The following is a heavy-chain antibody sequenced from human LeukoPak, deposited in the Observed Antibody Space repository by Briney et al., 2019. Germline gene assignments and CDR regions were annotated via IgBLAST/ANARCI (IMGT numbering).Heavy chain of an antibody. V-gene: IGHV3-21*01. CDR3: ARAGTRYYDSSGYYR. CDR2: ISSSSSYI. J-gene: IGHJ4*02. CDR1: RFTFSSYS. Sequence: PGGSLRLSCAASRFTFSSYSMNWVRQAPGEGLEWVSSISSSSSYIYYADSVKGRFTSSRDNAKNSLYLQMNSRRAEDTAVYYCARAGTRYYDSSGYYRWGQGTLVTVSS. D-gene: IGHD3-22*01.